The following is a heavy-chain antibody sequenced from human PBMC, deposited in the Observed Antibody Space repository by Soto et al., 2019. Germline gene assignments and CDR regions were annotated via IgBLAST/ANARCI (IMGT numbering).Heavy chain of an antibody. CDR2: ISATGGGT. Sequence: GGSLRLSCAASGFKFSNYAMSWVRQAPGKGLEWVSLISATGGGTYYADSVKGRFTISRDNSHNTLYLQVHSLTAEDTAVYYCEKDNRAAGNSAFYFDFWGQGAQVTVSS. CDR3: EKDNRAAGNSAFYFDF. J-gene: IGHJ4*02. D-gene: IGHD2-15*01. CDR1: GFKFSNYA. V-gene: IGHV3-23*01.